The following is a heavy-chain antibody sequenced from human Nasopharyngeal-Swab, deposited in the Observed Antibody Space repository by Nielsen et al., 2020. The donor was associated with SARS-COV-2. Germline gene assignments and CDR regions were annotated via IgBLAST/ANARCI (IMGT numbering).Heavy chain of an antibody. CDR2: ISSSSSTI. J-gene: IGHJ5*02. D-gene: IGHD6-13*01. V-gene: IGHV3-48*02. CDR3: ARGSIAAAQNNNWFDP. CDR1: GFTFSSYS. Sequence: GGSLRLSCAASGFTFSSYSMNWVRQAPGKGLEWVSYISSSSSTIYYADSVKGRFTISRDNAKNSLYLQMNSLRDEDTAVYYCARGSIAAAQNNNWFDPWGQGTLVTVSS.